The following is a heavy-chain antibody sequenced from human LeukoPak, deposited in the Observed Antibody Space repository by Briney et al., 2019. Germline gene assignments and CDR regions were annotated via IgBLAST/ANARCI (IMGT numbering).Heavy chain of an antibody. J-gene: IGHJ1*01. CDR2: INPNSGGT. D-gene: IGHD2-15*01. V-gene: IGHV1-2*02. Sequence: GASVKVSCKASGYTFTGYYMHWVRQAPGQGLEWMGWINPNSGGTNYAQKFQGRVTMTRDTSISTAYMELSRLRSDDTAVYYCASFVYCSGGSCDTTRKYFQHWGQGTLVTVSS. CDR3: ASFVYCSGGSCDTTRKYFQH. CDR1: GYTFTGYY.